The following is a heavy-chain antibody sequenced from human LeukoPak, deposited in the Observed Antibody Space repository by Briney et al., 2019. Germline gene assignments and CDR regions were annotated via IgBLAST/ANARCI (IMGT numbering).Heavy chain of an antibody. D-gene: IGHD6-19*01. CDR1: GFTFSSYE. CDR3: VRHNGWYDY. CDR2: ISSSGGYM. Sequence: GGSLRLSCAASGFTFSSYEMNWVRQAPEKGLEWIAYISSSGGYMYADSVKGRFTISRDNAKNSLYLQMNSLRAEDTAVYYCVRHNGWYDYWGQGTLVTVSS. V-gene: IGHV3-48*03. J-gene: IGHJ4*02.